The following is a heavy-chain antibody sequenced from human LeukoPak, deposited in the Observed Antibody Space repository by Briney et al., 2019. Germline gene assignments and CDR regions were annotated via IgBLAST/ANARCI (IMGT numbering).Heavy chain of an antibody. CDR1: GFSFSTYS. CDR3: AKDEATSGGGLAS. CDR2: MYTGGTT. V-gene: IGHV3-53*01. J-gene: IGHJ4*02. Sequence: GGSLRLSCAASGFSFSTYSMNWVRQAPGKGLEWVSAMYTGGTTYYADSVTGRFTISRDNSKNTLYLHMNSLRVEDTAVYYCAKDEATSGGGLASWGQGTLVSVSS. D-gene: IGHD3-16*01.